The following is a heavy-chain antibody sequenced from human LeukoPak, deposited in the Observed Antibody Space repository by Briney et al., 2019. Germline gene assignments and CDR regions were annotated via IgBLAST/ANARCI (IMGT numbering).Heavy chain of an antibody. D-gene: IGHD6-13*01. CDR1: GYTFTVYY. Sequence: ASVKVSCKASGYTFTVYYMHWVRQAPGQGFEWMGWINPHSGGANYAQKFQGRVTMTRDTSINTAYMELSRLRSDDTAVYYCATFGSLHSSSWYDYWGQGTLLTVSS. V-gene: IGHV1-2*02. CDR3: ATFGSLHSSSWYDY. J-gene: IGHJ4*02. CDR2: INPHSGGA.